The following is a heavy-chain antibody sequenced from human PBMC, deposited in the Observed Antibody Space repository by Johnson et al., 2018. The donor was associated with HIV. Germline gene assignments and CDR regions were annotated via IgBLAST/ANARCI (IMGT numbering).Heavy chain of an antibody. J-gene: IGHJ3*02. CDR3: ARDRSVLMIDSDWLLGGAFDI. Sequence: VQLVESGGGLVQPGGSLRLSCGASGFTFSNHWMTWVRQAPGKGLEWVADIKQDGSETYYADSVQGRFTISRDNAKSSLYLQMNSLRIEDTDVYYCARDRSVLMIDSDWLLGGAFDIWGQGTMVTVSS. V-gene: IGHV3-7*01. CDR2: IKQDGSET. D-gene: IGHD3-9*01. CDR1: GFTFSNHW.